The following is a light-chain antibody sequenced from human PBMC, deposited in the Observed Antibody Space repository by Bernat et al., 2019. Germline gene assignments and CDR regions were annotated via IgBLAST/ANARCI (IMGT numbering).Light chain of an antibody. Sequence: QSVLTQPPSASGTSGQRVTISCSGSSSNIGSNTVNWYQQLPGTAPKLLIYSNNQRPSGVPDRFSGSKSGTSASLAISGLQSEDEADYCCAAWDDSLNGRVFGGGTKLTVL. J-gene: IGLJ3*02. V-gene: IGLV1-44*01. CDR3: AAWDDSLNGRV. CDR1: SSNIGSNT. CDR2: SNN.